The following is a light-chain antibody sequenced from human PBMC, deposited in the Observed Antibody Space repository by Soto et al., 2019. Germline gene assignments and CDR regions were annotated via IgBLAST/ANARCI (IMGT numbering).Light chain of an antibody. J-gene: IGKJ4*01. V-gene: IGKV3-20*01. CDR2: DAS. Sequence: IVLTQSPGTLSLSPGERTTLSCMASQSISRYLAWYQQKPGQAPRLLIYDASSRATGIPDRFSGGGSGTDFTLTISRLEPEDFAVYYCQQFSSYPLTFGGGTKVDIK. CDR1: QSISRY. CDR3: QQFSSYPLT.